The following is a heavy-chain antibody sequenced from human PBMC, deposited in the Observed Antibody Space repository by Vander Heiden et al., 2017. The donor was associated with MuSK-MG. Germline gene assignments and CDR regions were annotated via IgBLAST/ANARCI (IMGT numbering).Heavy chain of an antibody. Sequence: QVTLKESGPALVKPTQTLTLTCTFSGFSLSTGGMRVSWIRQPPGKALEWLARIDWDDGKFYSTSLRTRLILSKDTSKNQVVLTMTNMDPVDTATYDGARLSYSNTWHFDYWGQGTLGTVSS. CDR2: IDWDDGK. D-gene: IGHD6-13*01. CDR3: ARLSYSNTWHFDY. J-gene: IGHJ4*02. V-gene: IGHV2-70*04. CDR1: GFSLSTGGMR.